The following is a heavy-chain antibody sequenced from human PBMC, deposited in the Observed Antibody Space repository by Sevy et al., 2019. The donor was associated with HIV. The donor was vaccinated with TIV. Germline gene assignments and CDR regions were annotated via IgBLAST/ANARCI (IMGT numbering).Heavy chain of an antibody. J-gene: IGHJ6*02. CDR2: INSDGSST. V-gene: IGHV3-74*01. CDR1: GFTFSSYS. Sequence: LSLTCVASGFTFSSYSMHWVRQAPGKGLVWVSRINSDGSSTNYADSVKGRFTISRDNAKNTLYLQMNSLRAADTAVYYCASFNYYYGMDVWGQGTTVTVSS. CDR3: ASFNYYYGMDV.